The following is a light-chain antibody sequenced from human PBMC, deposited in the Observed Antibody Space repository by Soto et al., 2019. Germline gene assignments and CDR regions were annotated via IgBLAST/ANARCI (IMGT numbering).Light chain of an antibody. CDR2: ENT. CDR1: SSDIGRHH. Sequence: QSVLTQPPSVSAAPGEKVTISCSGSSSDIGRHHVSWYQQLPGTAPKLLIYENTKRPSGIPDRFSGSKPGTSATLGITGLQTGDEADYYCGTWDTSLSRVFGTGTKVTV. CDR3: GTWDTSLSRV. V-gene: IGLV1-51*02. J-gene: IGLJ1*01.